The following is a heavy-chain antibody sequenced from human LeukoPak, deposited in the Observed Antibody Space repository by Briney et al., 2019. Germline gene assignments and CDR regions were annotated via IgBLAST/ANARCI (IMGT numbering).Heavy chain of an antibody. V-gene: IGHV3-23*01. CDR2: ISGSGGST. Sequence: PGGSLRLSCAASGFTFSSYAMSWVRQAPGKGLEWVSAISGSGGSTYYADSVKGRFTISRDNSKNTLYLQMNSLRAEDSAVYYCAKPYDGGGYYYGYWGQGTLVTVSS. CDR3: AKPYDGGGYYYGY. D-gene: IGHD3-22*01. J-gene: IGHJ4*02. CDR1: GFTFSSYA.